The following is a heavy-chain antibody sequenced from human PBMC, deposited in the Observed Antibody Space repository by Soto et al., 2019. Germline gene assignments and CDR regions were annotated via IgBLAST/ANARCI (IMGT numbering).Heavy chain of an antibody. CDR2: ISYDGSNK. D-gene: IGHD4-4*01. CDR3: ARDSTTTVTLSYYYYYGMDV. CDR1: GFTFSSYA. Sequence: GGSLRLSCAASGFTFSSYAMHWVRQAPGKGLEWVAVISYDGSNKYYADSVKGRFTISRDNSKNTLYLQMNSLRSDDTAVYYCARDSTTTVTLSYYYYYGMDVWGQGTTVTVSS. J-gene: IGHJ6*01. V-gene: IGHV3-30-3*01.